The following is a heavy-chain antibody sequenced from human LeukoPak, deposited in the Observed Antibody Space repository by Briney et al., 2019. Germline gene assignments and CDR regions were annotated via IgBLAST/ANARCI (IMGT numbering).Heavy chain of an antibody. CDR3: ARARVRATIRLLDY. CDR2: IKQDGSEK. CDR1: GFTFSSYW. D-gene: IGHD5-12*01. Sequence: PGGSLRLSCAASGFTFSSYWMSWVRQAPGKGLEWVANIKQDGSEKYYADSVKGRFTISRDNAKNSLYLQMNSLRAEDTAVYYCARARVRATIRLLDYWGQGTLVTVSS. J-gene: IGHJ4*02. V-gene: IGHV3-7*04.